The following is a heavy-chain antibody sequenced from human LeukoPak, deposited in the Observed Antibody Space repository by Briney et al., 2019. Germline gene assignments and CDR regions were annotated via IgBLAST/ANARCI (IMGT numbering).Heavy chain of an antibody. V-gene: IGHV4-30-2*01. D-gene: IGHD2-15*01. CDR2: IYHSGST. CDR1: GGSISSGGYY. CDR3: ARDRLLVVAATVNWFDP. Sequence: SETLSLTCTVSGGSISSGGYYWSWIRQPPGKGLEWIGYIYHSGSTYYNPSLKSRVTISVDTSKNQFSLKLSSVTAADTAVYYCARDRLLVVAATVNWFDPWGQGTLVTVSS. J-gene: IGHJ5*02.